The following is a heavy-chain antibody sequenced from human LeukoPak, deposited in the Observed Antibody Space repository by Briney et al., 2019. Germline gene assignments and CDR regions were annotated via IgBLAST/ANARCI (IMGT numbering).Heavy chain of an antibody. CDR2: IKQDGSEK. V-gene: IGHV3-7*01. CDR1: GFSFSSYW. Sequence: GGSLRLSCAASGFSFSSYWMSWVRQAPGKGLEWVANIKQDGSEKYYADSVKGRFTISRDNSKNTLYLQMNSLRAEDTAVYYCAREQLAYYYDSSGYYGYWGQGTLVTVSS. D-gene: IGHD3-22*01. CDR3: AREQLAYYYDSSGYYGY. J-gene: IGHJ4*02.